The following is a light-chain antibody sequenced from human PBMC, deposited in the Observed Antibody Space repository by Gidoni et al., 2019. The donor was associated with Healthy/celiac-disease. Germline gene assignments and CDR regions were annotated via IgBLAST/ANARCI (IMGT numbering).Light chain of an antibody. J-gene: IGKJ5*01. CDR1: QGISSY. CDR2: AAS. V-gene: IGKV1-9*01. Sequence: DIQGTQSPSFLSASVGDRVTITCRASQGISSYLAWYQQKLGKAPKLLIYAASTLQSGVPSRFSGIGSGTEFTLTISSLQPEDFATYYCQQLNSYPITFGQGTRLEIK. CDR3: QQLNSYPIT.